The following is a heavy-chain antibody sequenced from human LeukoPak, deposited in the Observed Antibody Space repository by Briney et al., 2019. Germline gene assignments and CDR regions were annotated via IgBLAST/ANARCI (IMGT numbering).Heavy chain of an antibody. J-gene: IGHJ4*02. CDR3: ARDGGVDYYDSSGRIFDY. CDR1: GGTFSSYA. Sequence: SVKVSCKASGGTFSSYAISWVRQAPGQGLEWMGGIIPIFGTANYAQKFQGRVTITADESTSTAYMELSSLRSEDTAVYYCARDGGVDYYDSSGRIFDYWGQGTLVTVSS. CDR2: IIPIFGTA. V-gene: IGHV1-69*13. D-gene: IGHD3-22*01.